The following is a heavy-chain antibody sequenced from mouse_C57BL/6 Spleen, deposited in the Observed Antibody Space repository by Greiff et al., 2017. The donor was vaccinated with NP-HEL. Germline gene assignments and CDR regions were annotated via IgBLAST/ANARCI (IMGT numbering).Heavy chain of an antibody. V-gene: IGHV5-4*03. CDR3: ARCRGNGDGGDYFDY. J-gene: IGHJ2*01. D-gene: IGHD4-1*02. CDR1: GFTFSSYA. CDR2: ISDGGSYT. Sequence: DVMLVESGGGLVKPGGSLKLSCAASGFTFSSYAMSWVRQTPEKRLEWVATISDGGSYTYYPDNVKGRFTISRDNAKNNLYLQMSHLKSEDKAMYYCARCRGNGDGGDYFDYWGQGTTLTVSS.